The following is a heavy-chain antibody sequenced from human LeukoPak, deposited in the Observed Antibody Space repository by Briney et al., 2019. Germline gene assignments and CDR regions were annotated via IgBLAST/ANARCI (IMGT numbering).Heavy chain of an antibody. J-gene: IGHJ3*01. Sequence: SETLSLTCSVSGGSISTYYWSWIRQSAGKGLEWIGRIYKSGSSNYNPSLKSRVSMSVDSSKNHFSLNLTSVTAEDTAVYYCARHLSVTYDAFNLWGRGTMVTVSS. CDR1: GGSISTYY. D-gene: IGHD2-21*02. V-gene: IGHV4-4*07. CDR3: ARHLSVTYDAFNL. CDR2: IYKSGSS.